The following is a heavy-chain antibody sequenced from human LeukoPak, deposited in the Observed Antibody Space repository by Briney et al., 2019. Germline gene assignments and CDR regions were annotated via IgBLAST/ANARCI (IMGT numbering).Heavy chain of an antibody. CDR3: AIWFGEGLY. V-gene: IGHV4-59*12. Sequence: SETLSLTCTVSGGSINSYYWSWIRQPPGKGLEWIGHINYSGGTKYNPSLKSRVTISVDTPKNQFSLKLSSVTAADTAVYYCAIWFGEGLYWGQGTLVTVSS. D-gene: IGHD3-10*01. CDR2: INYSGGT. J-gene: IGHJ4*02. CDR1: GGSINSYY.